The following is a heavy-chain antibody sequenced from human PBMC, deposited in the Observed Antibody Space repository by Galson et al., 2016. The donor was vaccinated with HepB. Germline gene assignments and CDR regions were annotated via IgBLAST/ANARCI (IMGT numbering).Heavy chain of an antibody. V-gene: IGHV3-13*04. CDR2: IGTGGDT. CDR3: LREGLSRNWDYWYFDL. CDR1: GFTFSRSD. Sequence: SLRLSCAASGFTFSRSDTHWVRQAPGKGLEWVSAIGTGGDTYYPGSVKDRFTISRENARNSLYLQMNSLTVGDTAVYYCLREGLSRNWDYWYFDLWGRGTLVTVSS. J-gene: IGHJ2*01. D-gene: IGHD7-27*01.